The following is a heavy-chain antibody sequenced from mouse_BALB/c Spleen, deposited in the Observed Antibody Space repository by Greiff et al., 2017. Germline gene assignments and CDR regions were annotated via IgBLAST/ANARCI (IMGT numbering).Heavy chain of an antibody. CDR2: ISSGSSTI. V-gene: IGHV5-17*02. D-gene: IGHD1-1*02. J-gene: IGHJ2*01. Sequence: EVQLVESGGGLVQPGGSRKLSCAASGFTFSSFGMHWVRQAPEKGLEWVAYISSGSSTIYYADTVKGRFTISRDNPKNTLFLQMTSLRSEDTAMYYCARFGGNYGFDYWGQGTTLTVSS. CDR3: ARFGGNYGFDY. CDR1: GFTFSSFG.